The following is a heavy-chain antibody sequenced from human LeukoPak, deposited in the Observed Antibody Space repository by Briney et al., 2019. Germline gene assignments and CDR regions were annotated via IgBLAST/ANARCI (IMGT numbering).Heavy chain of an antibody. CDR2: IWYDGTNK. V-gene: IGHV3-33*01. Sequence: GGSLRLSCAASGFTFSSYGMHWVRQAPGKGLEWVALIWYDGTNKYYADSVKGRFTISRDNAKNSLYLQMNSLRAEDTAVYYCARDSYGDYERYYYGMDVWGQGTTVTVSS. CDR1: GFTFSSYG. J-gene: IGHJ6*02. D-gene: IGHD4-17*01. CDR3: ARDSYGDYERYYYGMDV.